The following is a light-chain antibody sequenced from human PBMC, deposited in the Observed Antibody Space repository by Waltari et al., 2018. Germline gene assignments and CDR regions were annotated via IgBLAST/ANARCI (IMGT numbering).Light chain of an antibody. V-gene: IGKV4-1*01. CDR1: QSVLYSSNNKNY. CDR2: WAS. CDR3: QQYYSTPLT. J-gene: IGKJ4*01. Sequence: DIVMTQSPDSLAVSLGERAPLNCKSSQSVLYSSNNKNYLAWYQQKPGQPPKLLIYWASTRESGVPDRFSGSGSGTDFTLTISSLQAADVAVYYCQQYYSTPLTFGGGTKVEIK.